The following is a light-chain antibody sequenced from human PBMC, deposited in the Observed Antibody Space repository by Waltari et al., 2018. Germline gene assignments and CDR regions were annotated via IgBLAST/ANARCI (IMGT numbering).Light chain of an antibody. J-gene: IGLJ2*01. V-gene: IGLV2-14*01. CDR3: LSYTTTSTLL. Sequence: QSALTQPASVSGSPGQSVTVSCAGTSSDIGAYNYVSWYQQHPGEAPRLIISEVTNRPAGVSDRFSGSKSGDTASLTISGLQADDEAHYYCLSYTTTSTLLFGGGTKLTVL. CDR1: SSDIGAYNY. CDR2: EVT.